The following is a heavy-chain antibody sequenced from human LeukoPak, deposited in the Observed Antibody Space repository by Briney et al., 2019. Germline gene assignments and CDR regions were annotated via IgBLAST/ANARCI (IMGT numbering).Heavy chain of an antibody. D-gene: IGHD1-26*01. Sequence: PSETLSLTCTVSGGSISSSSYYWGWIRQPPGKGLEWIGSIYYSGSTYYNPSLKSRVTISVDTSKNQFSLKLSSVTAADTAVYYCASSRIVGATRTIDYWGQGTLVTVSS. J-gene: IGHJ4*02. V-gene: IGHV4-39*01. CDR1: GGSISSSSYY. CDR2: IYYSGST. CDR3: ASSRIVGATRTIDY.